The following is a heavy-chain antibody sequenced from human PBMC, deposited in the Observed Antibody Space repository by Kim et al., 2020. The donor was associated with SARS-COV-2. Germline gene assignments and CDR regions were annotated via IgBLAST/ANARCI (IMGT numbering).Heavy chain of an antibody. CDR2: ISYSGSNT. CDR3: AREGPSYGDSDYYGLDV. Sequence: GGSLRLSCAASGFTFSSYGMNWVRQAPGKGLEWVSAISYSGSNTYYADSVKGRFTISRDNSKNTLYLQMNSLRAEDTAVYYCAREGPSYGDSDYYGLDVWGQGTPVTVSS. V-gene: IGHV3-33*08. J-gene: IGHJ6*02. D-gene: IGHD4-17*01. CDR1: GFTFSSYG.